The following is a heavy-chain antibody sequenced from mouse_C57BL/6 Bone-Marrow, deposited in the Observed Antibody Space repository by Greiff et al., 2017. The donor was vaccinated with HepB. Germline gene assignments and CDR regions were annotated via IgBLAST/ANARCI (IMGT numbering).Heavy chain of an antibody. D-gene: IGHD2-5*01. V-gene: IGHV8-8*01. CDR2: IWWDDDK. Sequence: QVQLKESGPGILQPSQTLSLTCSFSGFSLSTFGMGVGWIRQPSGKGLEWLAHIWWDDDKYYNPALKSRLTISKDTSKNQVFLKNANVDTADTATDYCARDSSNYLDWYFDVWGTGTTVTVSS. CDR3: ARDSSNYLDWYFDV. CDR1: GFSLSTFGMG. J-gene: IGHJ1*03.